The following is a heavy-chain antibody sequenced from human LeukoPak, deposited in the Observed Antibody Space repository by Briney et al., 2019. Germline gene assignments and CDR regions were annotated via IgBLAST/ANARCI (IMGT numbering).Heavy chain of an antibody. CDR1: GGSFSGYY. D-gene: IGHD2-2*01. CDR3: ARDERGSCSGSGCYYFDY. Sequence: SETLSLTCAVYGGSFSGYYWSWIRQPPGKGLEWIGEINHSGSTNYNPSLKSRVTISVDTSKNQFSLKLSSVTAADTAVYYCARDERGSCSGSGCYYFDYWGQGTLVTVS. J-gene: IGHJ4*02. V-gene: IGHV4-34*01. CDR2: INHSGST.